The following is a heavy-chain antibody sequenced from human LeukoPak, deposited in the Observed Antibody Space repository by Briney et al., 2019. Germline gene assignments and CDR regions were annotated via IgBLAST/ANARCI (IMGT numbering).Heavy chain of an antibody. Sequence: PGGSLRLSCVASGFTFSDYYMSWIRQAPGKGLEWVSYIPSTSSYTTYADSVKGRFTISRDNAKNSLYLQMNSLRAEDTAVYYCAKGYSSGWYDFDSWGQGTLVTVAS. V-gene: IGHV3-11*03. CDR1: GFTFSDYY. D-gene: IGHD6-19*01. CDR3: AKGYSSGWYDFDS. J-gene: IGHJ4*02. CDR2: IPSTSSYT.